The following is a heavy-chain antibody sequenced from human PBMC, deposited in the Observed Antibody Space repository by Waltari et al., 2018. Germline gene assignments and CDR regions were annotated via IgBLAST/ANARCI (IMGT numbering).Heavy chain of an antibody. CDR1: GFTFSNHG. CDR3: AKGPDSSGYYSNWFDP. V-gene: IGHV3-30*02. Sequence: QVQLVESGGGVVQPGGSLRLSCAASGFTFSNHGIHWVRPAPGKGLEWVAFIWSDETNKHYADSVQGRFTISRDNSKDTVFLQMNSLRTEDTAVYYCAKGPDSSGYYSNWFDPWGQGILVTVSS. CDR2: IWSDETNK. D-gene: IGHD3-22*01. J-gene: IGHJ5*02.